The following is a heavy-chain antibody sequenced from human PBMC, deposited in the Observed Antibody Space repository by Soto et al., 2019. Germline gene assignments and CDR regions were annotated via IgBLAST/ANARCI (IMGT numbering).Heavy chain of an antibody. CDR1: GFTFSGSS. D-gene: IGHD1-1*01. CDR2: MRSGAKNFAT. V-gene: IGHV3-73*01. Sequence: EVQLVESGGGLVRPGGSLKVSCTASGFTFSGSSIHWVRHSSGRGLEWVGRMRSGAKNFATEYGAWMKGRFIISRDDSKNTAYLEMNSLTADDTSGYYCQLRYNMDVWGKGTTV. CDR3: QLRYNMDV. J-gene: IGHJ6*04.